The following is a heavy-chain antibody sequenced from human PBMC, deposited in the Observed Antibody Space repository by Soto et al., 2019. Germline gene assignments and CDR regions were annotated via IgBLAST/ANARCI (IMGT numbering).Heavy chain of an antibody. D-gene: IGHD3-22*01. CDR3: ARIYYDSVFDY. CDR1: GGSISRSSYY. J-gene: IGHJ4*02. V-gene: IGHV4-39*01. Sequence: PSENLALTCTVSGGSISRSSYYWGWIRQPPGKGLEWIGSIYYSGSTYYNPSLKRRVTISVDTSKNQFSLKLSSVTAADTAVYYCARIYYDSVFDYWGQGTLVTVS. CDR2: IYYSGST.